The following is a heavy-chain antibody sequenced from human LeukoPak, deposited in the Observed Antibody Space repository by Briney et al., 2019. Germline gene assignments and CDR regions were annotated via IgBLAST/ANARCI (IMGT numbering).Heavy chain of an antibody. CDR3: ARGWYSSSWYRFDY. J-gene: IGHJ4*02. Sequence: PSETLSLTCAVYGGSFSGYYWSWIRQPPGRGLEWIGEINHSGSTNYNPSLKSRVTISVDTSKNQFSLKLSSVTAADTAVYYCARGWYSSSWYRFDYWGQGTLVTVSS. V-gene: IGHV4-34*01. CDR1: GGSFSGYY. D-gene: IGHD6-13*01. CDR2: INHSGST.